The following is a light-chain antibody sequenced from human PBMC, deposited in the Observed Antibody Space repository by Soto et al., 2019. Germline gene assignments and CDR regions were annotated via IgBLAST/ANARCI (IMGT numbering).Light chain of an antibody. CDR1: QSLGSSY. CDR2: TIS. V-gene: IGKV3-20*01. Sequence: EIVLTQSPGTLSLSPGESATLSCRASQSLGSSYLAWYQQKPGQAPRLLFYTISNRATGIPYRFSGSGSGTDFTLTISRLEPEDLAVYYCHQYGDSPQAFGQGTKVEI. CDR3: HQYGDSPQA. J-gene: IGKJ1*01.